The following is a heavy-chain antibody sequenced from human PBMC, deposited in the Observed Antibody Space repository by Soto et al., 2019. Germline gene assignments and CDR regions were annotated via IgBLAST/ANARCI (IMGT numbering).Heavy chain of an antibody. J-gene: IGHJ4*02. D-gene: IGHD2-21*01. CDR3: ARDQSVVMATPEVFDC. Sequence: GGSLRLSCAASGFTFSSYAMHWVRQAPGKGLEWVAVISYDGSNKYYADSVKGRFTISRDNSKNTLYLQMNSLRAEDTAVYYCARDQSVVMATPEVFDCWGQGTLVTVSS. CDR2: ISYDGSNK. V-gene: IGHV3-30-3*01. CDR1: GFTFSSYA.